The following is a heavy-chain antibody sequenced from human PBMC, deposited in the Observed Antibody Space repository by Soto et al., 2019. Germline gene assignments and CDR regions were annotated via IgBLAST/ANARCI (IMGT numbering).Heavy chain of an antibody. V-gene: IGHV1-3*01. D-gene: IGHD3-10*01. CDR2: INAGNGNT. Sequence: ASVKVSCKASGYTFTSYAMHWVRQAPGQRLEWXXWINAGNGNTKYSQKFQGRVTITRDTSASTAYMELSSLRSEDTAVYYCARDPREYYYGSGSPYYYYGMDVWGQGTTVTVSS. CDR1: GYTFTSYA. J-gene: IGHJ6*02. CDR3: ARDPREYYYGSGSPYYYYGMDV.